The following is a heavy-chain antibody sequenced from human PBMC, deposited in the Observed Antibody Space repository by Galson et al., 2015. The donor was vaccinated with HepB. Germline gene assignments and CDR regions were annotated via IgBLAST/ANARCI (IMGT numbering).Heavy chain of an antibody. J-gene: IGHJ6*02. CDR1: GFTFSGSA. D-gene: IGHD6-13*01. CDR2: IRSKANSYAT. V-gene: IGHV3-73*01. Sequence: SLRLSCAASGFTFSGSAMHWVRQASGKGLEWVGRIRSKANSYATAYAASVKGRFTISRDDSKNTAYLQMNSLKTEDTAVYYCTRPGIAAAGHYYYYGMDVWGQGTTVTVSS. CDR3: TRPGIAAAGHYYYYGMDV.